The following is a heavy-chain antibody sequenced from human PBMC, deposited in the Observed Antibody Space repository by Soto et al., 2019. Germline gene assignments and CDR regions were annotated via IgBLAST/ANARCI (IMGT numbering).Heavy chain of an antibody. Sequence: RSLRLSCVASGFTFSTYGVHWVRQAPGKGLEWVAVISNDGTYKYYADSVKGRFTISRDNSKNTLHLQMNSLRVEDTAMYYCAKDTGMVRGVILKPFDYWGQGTLVTVSS. CDR3: AKDTGMVRGVILKPFDY. D-gene: IGHD3-10*01. CDR1: GFTFSTYG. V-gene: IGHV3-30*18. CDR2: ISNDGTYK. J-gene: IGHJ4*02.